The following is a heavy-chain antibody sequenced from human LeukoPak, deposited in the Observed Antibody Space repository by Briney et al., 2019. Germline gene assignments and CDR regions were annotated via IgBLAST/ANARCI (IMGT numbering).Heavy chain of an antibody. V-gene: IGHV4-34*01. D-gene: IGHD3-3*01. Sequence: SETLSLTCAVYGGSFSGYYWSWIRQPPGKGLEWIGEINHSGSTNYNPSLKSRVTISVDTSKNQFSLKLSSVTAADTAVYYCARQQYDFRFDYWGQGTLVTVSS. CDR3: ARQQYDFRFDY. J-gene: IGHJ4*02. CDR2: INHSGST. CDR1: GGSFSGYY.